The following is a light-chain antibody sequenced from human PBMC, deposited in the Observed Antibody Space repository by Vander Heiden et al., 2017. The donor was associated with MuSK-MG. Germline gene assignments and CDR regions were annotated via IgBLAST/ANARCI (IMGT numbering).Light chain of an antibody. CDR2: YAS. Sequence: ELVLTQSPDLQSVTPTENVTITCRASQSIGSSIHWYQQVPDQSPKPLIRYASKSCSEVPSRYSGRGSGTEFTLTINGLKAEDAATYYCQQSNSSPITVGQGTRMEIK. V-gene: IGKV6-21*01. CDR1: QSIGSS. CDR3: QQSNSSPIT. J-gene: IGKJ5*01.